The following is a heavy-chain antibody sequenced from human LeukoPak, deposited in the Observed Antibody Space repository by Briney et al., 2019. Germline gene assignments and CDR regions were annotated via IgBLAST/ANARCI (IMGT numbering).Heavy chain of an antibody. Sequence: SETLSLTCAVYGGSFSGYYWSWIRQPPGKGLEWIGEINHSGSTNYNPSLKSRVTISVDTSKNQFSLQLNSVTPEDTAVYYCACTRGTDYYYYYYMDVWGKGTTVTVSS. CDR2: INHSGST. J-gene: IGHJ6*03. V-gene: IGHV4-34*01. CDR1: GGSFSGYY. D-gene: IGHD1-26*01. CDR3: ACTRGTDYYYYYYMDV.